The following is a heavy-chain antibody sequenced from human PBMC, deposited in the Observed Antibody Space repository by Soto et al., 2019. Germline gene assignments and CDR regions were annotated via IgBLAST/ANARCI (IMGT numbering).Heavy chain of an antibody. V-gene: IGHV4-30-4*01. Sequence: QVQLQESGPGLVKPSQTLSLTCTVSGGSISSGDYYWSWIRQPPGKGLEWIGYIYYSGSTYYNPSLKSRVTISVDTSKNQFSPKLSSVTAADTAVYYCARVERDYYDSSGNDAFDIWGQGTMVTVSS. CDR1: GGSISSGDYY. CDR3: ARVERDYYDSSGNDAFDI. D-gene: IGHD3-22*01. CDR2: IYYSGST. J-gene: IGHJ3*02.